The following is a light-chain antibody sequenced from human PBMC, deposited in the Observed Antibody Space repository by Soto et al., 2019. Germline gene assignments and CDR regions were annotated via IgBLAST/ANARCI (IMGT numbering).Light chain of an antibody. CDR1: ESVSTN. CDR2: GAS. CDR3: QQYGSTPGT. Sequence: EIVLTQSPATLSLSPGERVTLSCRASESVSTNLAWYQQKAGQAPRLLIYGASSRATGIPDRFSGSGSGTDFTLTISRLEPEDLAVYYCQQYGSTPGTFGQGTKVDIK. V-gene: IGKV3-20*01. J-gene: IGKJ1*01.